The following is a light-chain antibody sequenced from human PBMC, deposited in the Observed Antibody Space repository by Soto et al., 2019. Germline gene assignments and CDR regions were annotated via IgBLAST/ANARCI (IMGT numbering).Light chain of an antibody. V-gene: IGLV2-14*01. CDR2: EVS. Sequence: QSALTQPASVSGSPGQSITISCTGTSSDVGGYNYVSWYQQHPGKAPKLMIYEVSNRPSGVSNRFSGSKSGNPSSLTISCLQAEDEADYYCSSYTSSSIVFGVGTKLAVL. CDR3: SSYTSSSIV. J-gene: IGLJ2*01. CDR1: SSDVGGYNY.